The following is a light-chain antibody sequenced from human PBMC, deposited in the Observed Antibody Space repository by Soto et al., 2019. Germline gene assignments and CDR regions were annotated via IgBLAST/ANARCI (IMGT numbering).Light chain of an antibody. Sequence: DIQMTQSPSTLSASVKDSVTITCRASQSISNWLAWYQQKPGKAPKLLIYQASILESGVPSRFSGSGSGTEFTLTISSLQPDDFATYYCQQYKSVSLLTFGGGTKVDIK. CDR1: QSISNW. J-gene: IGKJ4*01. CDR3: QQYKSVSLLT. V-gene: IGKV1-5*03. CDR2: QAS.